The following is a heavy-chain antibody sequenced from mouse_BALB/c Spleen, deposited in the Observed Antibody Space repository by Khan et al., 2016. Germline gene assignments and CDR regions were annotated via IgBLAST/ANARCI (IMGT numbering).Heavy chain of an antibody. Sequence: EVQLQESGPSLVKPSQTLSLTCSVTGDSINSNYWNWIRKFPGNKLEYMGYISYSGSTYYNPSPKSRISITRDTSKNQYYLQLNSVTTEDTATYYGARYGRDAMDYWGQGTSVTVSS. CDR1: GDSINSNY. D-gene: IGHD1-1*01. V-gene: IGHV3-8*02. J-gene: IGHJ4*01. CDR3: ARYGRDAMDY. CDR2: ISYSGST.